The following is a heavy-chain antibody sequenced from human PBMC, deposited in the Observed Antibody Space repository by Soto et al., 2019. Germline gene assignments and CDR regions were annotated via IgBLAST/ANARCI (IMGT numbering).Heavy chain of an antibody. CDR2: ISGSGGRT. Sequence: EVQLLESGGGLIQPGGSLRLSCEASGFTFSNYGMTWVRLAPGKGLEWVSTISGSGGRTFYADPVKGRFTISRDNSKNTLYLQMKSLRAEDTAVYYCAREMIAATLADFFDSWGQGTLVTVSS. CDR1: GFTFSNYG. J-gene: IGHJ4*02. V-gene: IGHV3-23*01. D-gene: IGHD2-21*01. CDR3: AREMIAATLADFFDS.